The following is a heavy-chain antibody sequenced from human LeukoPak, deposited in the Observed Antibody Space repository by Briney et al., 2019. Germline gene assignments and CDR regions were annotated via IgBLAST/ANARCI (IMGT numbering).Heavy chain of an antibody. D-gene: IGHD4-23*01. CDR1: GGSISSSNW. CDR3: ARDALDYGGNPLDY. Sequence: SETLSPTCAVSGGSISSSNWWSWVRQPPGKGLEWIGEIYHSGSTNYNPSLKSRVTISVDKSKNQFSLKLSSVTAADTAVYYCARDALDYGGNPLDYWGQGTLVTVSS. J-gene: IGHJ4*02. CDR2: IYHSGST. V-gene: IGHV4-4*02.